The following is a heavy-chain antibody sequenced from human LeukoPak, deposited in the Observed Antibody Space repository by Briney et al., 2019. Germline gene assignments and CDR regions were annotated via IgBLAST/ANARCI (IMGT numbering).Heavy chain of an antibody. CDR2: IIPIFGTA. V-gene: IGHV1-69*13. CDR3: ARDLRYSRNYYYYMDV. CDR1: GYTFTSYY. D-gene: IGHD6-13*01. J-gene: IGHJ6*03. Sequence: SVKVSCKASGYTFTSYYMHWVRQAPGQGLEWMGGIIPIFGTANYAQKFQGRVTITADESTSTAYMELSSLRSEDTAVYYCARDLRYSRNYYYYMDVWGKGTTVTVSS.